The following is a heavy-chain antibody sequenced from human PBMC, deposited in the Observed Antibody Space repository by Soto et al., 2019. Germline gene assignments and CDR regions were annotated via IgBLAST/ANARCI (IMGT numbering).Heavy chain of an antibody. J-gene: IGHJ4*02. D-gene: IGHD3-10*01. Sequence: QVQLVQSGAEVKHPWASVKVSCKVSGYTLTELTMHWVRQAPGKGREWMGGFDPEDGETIYAQKFQGRVTMTEDTSTDTAYMELSSLRSEDTAVYYCATDPYYGSGNYYFDYWGQGTLVTDSS. V-gene: IGHV1-24*01. CDR3: ATDPYYGSGNYYFDY. CDR2: FDPEDGET. CDR1: GYTLTELT.